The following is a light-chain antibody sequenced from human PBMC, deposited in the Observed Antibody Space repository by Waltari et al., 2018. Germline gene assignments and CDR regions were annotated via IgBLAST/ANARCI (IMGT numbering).Light chain of an antibody. CDR3: QSYDSSLSGSV. V-gene: IGLV1-40*01. Sequence: QSVLTPPPSVPGAPGLRLTIPRTGSSSTIAAPSGFPWYQQLPGTAPKLPSYGNTNRPSGVPDRFAGSKSGTSASLAITGLQAEDEADYYCQSYDSSLSGSVFGGGTKVTVL. J-gene: IGLJ6*01. CDR2: GNT. CDR1: SSTIAAPSG.